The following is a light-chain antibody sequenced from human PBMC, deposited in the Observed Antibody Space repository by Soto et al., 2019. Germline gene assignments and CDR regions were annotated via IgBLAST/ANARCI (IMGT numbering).Light chain of an antibody. J-gene: IGLJ2*01. CDR1: SSNIGSNT. V-gene: IGLV1-44*01. Sequence: QSVLTQSPPASGTPGQRVTISCSGSSSNIGSNTVNWYQQLPGTAPKLLIYSNNQRPSGVPDRFSGSKSGTSASLAISGLQSEDEADYYCAAWDDSLNGAVFGGGTKLTVL. CDR2: SNN. CDR3: AAWDDSLNGAV.